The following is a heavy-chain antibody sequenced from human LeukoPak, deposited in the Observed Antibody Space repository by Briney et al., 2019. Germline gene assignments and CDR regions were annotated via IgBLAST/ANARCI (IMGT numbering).Heavy chain of an antibody. CDR1: GVSISSYY. Sequence: PSETLSLTCTVSGVSISSYYWSWIRQPAGKGLEWIGRIYSSGSTNYNPSLKSRVTMSVDTSQNQFSLKLSSVTAADTAVYYCARVAVSGINSRYEIDYWGQGTLVTVSS. V-gene: IGHV4-4*07. D-gene: IGHD6-19*01. J-gene: IGHJ4*02. CDR3: ARVAVSGINSRYEIDY. CDR2: IYSSGST.